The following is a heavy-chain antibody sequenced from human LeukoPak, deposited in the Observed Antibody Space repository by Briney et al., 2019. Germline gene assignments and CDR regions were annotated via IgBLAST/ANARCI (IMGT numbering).Heavy chain of an antibody. CDR1: GFTFSSYA. CDR3: ARDTGSLDY. V-gene: IGHV3-30-3*01. D-gene: IGHD1-26*01. Sequence: GALRLSCAASGFTFSSYAMHWVRQAPGKGLEWVAVISYDGSNKYYADSVKGRFTISRDNSKNMLYLQMNSLRTEDTAVYYCARDTGSLDYWGQGTLVTVSS. J-gene: IGHJ4*02. CDR2: ISYDGSNK.